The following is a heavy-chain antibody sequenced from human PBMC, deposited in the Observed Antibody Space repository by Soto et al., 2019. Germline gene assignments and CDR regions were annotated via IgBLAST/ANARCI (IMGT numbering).Heavy chain of an antibody. CDR2: INHSGNT. CDR3: ARHYCSGGSCYYYGMDV. Sequence: ETLSLTCAVYGGSFSGYYWTWIRQPPGTGLEWIGEINHSGNTNYNPSLKSRVTISVDTSKNQFSLKLSSVTAADTAVYYCARHYCSGGSCYYYGMDVWGQGTTVTVSS. CDR1: GGSFSGYY. J-gene: IGHJ6*02. D-gene: IGHD2-15*01. V-gene: IGHV4-34*01.